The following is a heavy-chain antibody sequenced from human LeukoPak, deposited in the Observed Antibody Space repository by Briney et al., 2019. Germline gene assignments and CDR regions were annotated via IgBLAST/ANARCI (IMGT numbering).Heavy chain of an antibody. CDR2: IYTSGST. J-gene: IGHJ6*03. V-gene: IGHV4-4*07. CDR3: ARDRYDFWSGQYYYYMDV. D-gene: IGHD3-3*01. Sequence: SETLSLTCTVSGGSISSYYWSWIRQPAGKGLEWIGRIYTSGSTNYNPSLKSRVTMSVDTSKNQFSLKLSSVTAADTAMYYCARDRYDFWSGQYYYYMDVWGKGTTVTVSS. CDR1: GGSISSYY.